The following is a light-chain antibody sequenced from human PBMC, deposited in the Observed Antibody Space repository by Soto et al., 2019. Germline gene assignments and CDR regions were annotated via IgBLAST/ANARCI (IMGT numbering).Light chain of an antibody. CDR2: DAS. CDR1: RRVSSS. V-gene: IGKV3-11*01. J-gene: IGKJ4*01. CDR3: QHRCDWPRRLT. Sequence: EIVLTQSPATLSLSPGERATLSFGASRRVSSSLAWYQQKPGQAPRLLIYDASYRATGIPARFSGSGSGTAFTLTISSLEPDDFAVYYCQHRCDWPRRLTFGGGTKVEIK.